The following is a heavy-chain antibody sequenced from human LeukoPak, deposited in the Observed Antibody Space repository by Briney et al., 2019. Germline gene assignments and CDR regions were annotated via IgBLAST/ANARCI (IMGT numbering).Heavy chain of an antibody. V-gene: IGHV4-39*01. CDR3: ARKYSSSWYGEGYYFDY. D-gene: IGHD6-13*01. CDR1: GGSISSSSYY. Sequence: SETLSLTCTVSGGSISSSSYYWGWIRQPPGKGLEWIGSIYYSGSTYYNPSLKSRVTISVDTSKNQFSLKLSSVTAADTAVYYCARKYSSSWYGEGYYFDYWGQGTLVTVSS. CDR2: IYYSGST. J-gene: IGHJ4*02.